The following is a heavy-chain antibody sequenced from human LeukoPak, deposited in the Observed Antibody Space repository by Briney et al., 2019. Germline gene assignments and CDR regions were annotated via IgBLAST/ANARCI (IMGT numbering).Heavy chain of an antibody. Sequence: GGSLRLSCAASGFTFSSYGMHWVRQAPGKGLEWVAFIRYDGSNKYYADSVKGRFTISRDNSKNTLYLQMNSLRAEDTAVYYCAREENYGSGLYGMDVWGQGTTVTVSS. V-gene: IGHV3-30*02. CDR3: AREENYGSGLYGMDV. D-gene: IGHD3-10*01. CDR2: IRYDGSNK. CDR1: GFTFSSYG. J-gene: IGHJ6*02.